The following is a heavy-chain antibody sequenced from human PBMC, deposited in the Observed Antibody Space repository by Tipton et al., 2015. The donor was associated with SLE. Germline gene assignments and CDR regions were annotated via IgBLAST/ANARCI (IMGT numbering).Heavy chain of an antibody. Sequence: LRLSCAVSAGSINSGTYSWNWIRQPPGEGLEWIGHIYQSGSTYYNPSLKSRVTISVDTSKNQFSLKLSSVTAADTAVYYCARGIGSAPPIVVVPAAMHFDSWGQGTLVTVSS. D-gene: IGHD2-2*01. CDR3: ARGIGSAPPIVVVPAAMHFDS. CDR1: AGSINSGTYS. V-gene: IGHV4-30-2*01. J-gene: IGHJ4*02. CDR2: IYQSGST.